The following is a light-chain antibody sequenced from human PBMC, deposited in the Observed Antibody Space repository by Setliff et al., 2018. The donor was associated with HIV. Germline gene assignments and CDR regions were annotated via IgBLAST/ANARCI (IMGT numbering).Light chain of an antibody. CDR1: SSDVGGYNY. CDR2: DVS. V-gene: IGLV2-14*03. CDR3: SSYTSSSTYV. J-gene: IGLJ1*01. Sequence: QSALAQPASVSGSPGQWITISCTGTSSDVGGYNYVSWYQQHADKAPKLMIYDVSNRPSGVSNRFSGSKSGNTASLTISGLQVEDEADYYCSSYTSSSTYVFGTGTKVTVL.